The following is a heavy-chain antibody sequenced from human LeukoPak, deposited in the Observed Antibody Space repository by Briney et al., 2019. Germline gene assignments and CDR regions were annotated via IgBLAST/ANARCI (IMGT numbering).Heavy chain of an antibody. Sequence: GGSLRLSCAAPGFTFSSYSMNWVRQAPGKGLEWVSSISSSSSYIYYADSVKGRFTISRDNAKNSLYLQMNSLRAEDTAVYYCARVGSSGWYYFDYWGQGTLVTVSS. CDR1: GFTFSSYS. J-gene: IGHJ4*02. V-gene: IGHV3-21*01. D-gene: IGHD6-19*01. CDR3: ARVGSSGWYYFDY. CDR2: ISSSSSYI.